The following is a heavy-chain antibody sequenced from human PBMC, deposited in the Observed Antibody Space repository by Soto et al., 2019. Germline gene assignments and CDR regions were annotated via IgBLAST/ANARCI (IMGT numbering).Heavy chain of an antibody. J-gene: IGHJ4*02. CDR2: IIPNIGNA. Sequence: ASVKLSCKTAGYTFTSYGISWVRQAPGQGLEWMGRIIPNIGNANYAQKLQGRVTMTRDTSTSTVYMELSSLRSDDTAVYYCARGDTVPILWGQGTRVTVSS. CDR1: GYTFTSYG. CDR3: ARGDTVPIL. V-gene: IGHV1-18*01. D-gene: IGHD3-16*01.